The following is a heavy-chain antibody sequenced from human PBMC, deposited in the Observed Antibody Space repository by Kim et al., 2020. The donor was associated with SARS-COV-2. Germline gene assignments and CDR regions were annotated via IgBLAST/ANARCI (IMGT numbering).Heavy chain of an antibody. CDR2: ISSSSSYI. V-gene: IGHV3-21*01. CDR1: GFTFSSYS. Sequence: GGSLRLSCAASGFTFSSYSMNWVRQAPGKGLEWVSSISSSSSYIYYADSVKGRFTISRDNAKNSLYLQMNSLRAEDTAVYYCARDSPGAVWLDDYWGQGTLVTVSS. D-gene: IGHD6-19*01. CDR3: ARDSPGAVWLDDY. J-gene: IGHJ4*02.